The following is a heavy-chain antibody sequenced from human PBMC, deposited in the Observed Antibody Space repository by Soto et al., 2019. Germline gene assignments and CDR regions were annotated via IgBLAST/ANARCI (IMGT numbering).Heavy chain of an antibody. CDR3: ARDRGSYALDY. CDR1: GYTSTSYG. J-gene: IGHJ4*02. V-gene: IGHV1-18*01. CDR2: ISANNGNT. D-gene: IGHD1-26*01. Sequence: QVQLVQSGAEVKEPGASVKVSCKASGYTSTSYGVGWVRQAPGQGLAWMGWISANNGNTNYAQKLQGRVTMTTDTSTSTAYLDLRSLISDDTAVYYCARDRGSYALDYWGQGTLVTVSS.